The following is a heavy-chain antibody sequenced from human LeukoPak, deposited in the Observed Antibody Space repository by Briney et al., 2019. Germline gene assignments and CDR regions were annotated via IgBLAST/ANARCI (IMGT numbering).Heavy chain of an antibody. V-gene: IGHV3-23*01. J-gene: IGHJ4*02. CDR3: ARDDYGGIDY. CDR2: ISGSGYTT. CDR1: GFTFNSYG. D-gene: IGHD4-17*01. Sequence: GGSLRLSCEASGFTFNSYGMSWVRQAPGKGLEWVSAISGSGYTTYYADSVKGRFTISRDNAKNSLYLQMNSLRAEDTAVYYCARDDYGGIDYWGQGTLVTVSS.